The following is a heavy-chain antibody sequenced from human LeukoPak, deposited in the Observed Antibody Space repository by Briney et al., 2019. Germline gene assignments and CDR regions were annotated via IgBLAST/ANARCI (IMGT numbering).Heavy chain of an antibody. CDR2: INWNGGST. J-gene: IGHJ4*02. Sequence: GGSLRLSCAASGFTFDDYGMSWVRQAPGKGLEWVSGINWNGGSTGYADSVKGRFTISRDNAKNSLYLQMNSLRAEDTALYYCARAPSLAAAGTNLDYWGQGTLVTVSS. CDR1: GFTFDDYG. CDR3: ARAPSLAAAGTNLDY. D-gene: IGHD6-13*01. V-gene: IGHV3-20*04.